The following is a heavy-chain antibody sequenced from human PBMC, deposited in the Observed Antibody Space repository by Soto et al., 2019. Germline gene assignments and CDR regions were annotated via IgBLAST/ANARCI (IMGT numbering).Heavy chain of an antibody. CDR3: VVYGNNWNDFDY. V-gene: IGHV3-7*01. Sequence: GGSLRLSCAAPTFIFSTYWMTWVRQAPGKGLEWVANIKRDGSETHYADSVKGRFTISRDNAKNSLYLQMNSLRVEDTAVYYSVVYGNNWNDFDYSGQGTLLTVSS. CDR1: TFIFSTYW. J-gene: IGHJ4*02. CDR2: IKRDGSET. D-gene: IGHD1-20*01.